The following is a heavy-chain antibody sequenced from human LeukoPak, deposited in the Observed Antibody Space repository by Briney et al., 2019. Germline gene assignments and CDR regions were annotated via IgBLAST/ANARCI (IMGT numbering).Heavy chain of an antibody. CDR2: INWNGGST. J-gene: IGHJ4*02. CDR3: ARVFVMVVAATNAGSYYFDY. CDR1: GFTFDDYG. D-gene: IGHD2-15*01. Sequence: PGGSLRLSCAASGFTFDDYGMSWVRQAPGKGLEWVSGINWNGGSTGYADSVKGRFTISRDNAKNSLYLQMNSLRAEDTAFYYCARVFVMVVAATNAGSYYFDYWGQGTLVTVSS. V-gene: IGHV3-20*04.